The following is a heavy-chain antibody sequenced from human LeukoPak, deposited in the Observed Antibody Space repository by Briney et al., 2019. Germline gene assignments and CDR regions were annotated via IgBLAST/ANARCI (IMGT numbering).Heavy chain of an antibody. Sequence: ASVKVSCKASGYTFTSYYMHWVRQAPGQGLAWMGIINPSGGSTSYAQKFQGRVTMTRDTSTSTVYMELSSLRSEDTAVYYCARDWRGDSSGYYYVSAFDIWGQGTMVTVSS. CDR1: GYTFTSYY. J-gene: IGHJ3*02. CDR3: ARDWRGDSSGYYYVSAFDI. D-gene: IGHD3-22*01. CDR2: INPSGGST. V-gene: IGHV1-46*01.